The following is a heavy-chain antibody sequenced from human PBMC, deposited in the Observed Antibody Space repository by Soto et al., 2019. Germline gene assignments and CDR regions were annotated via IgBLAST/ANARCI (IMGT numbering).Heavy chain of an antibody. CDR2: ISAYNGNT. V-gene: IGHV1-18*04. CDR3: ARDKLATTTGYYYGMDV. Sequence: GASVKVSCKASGYTFTSYGISWVRQAPGQGLEWMGWISAYNGNTNYAQKLQGRVTMTTDTSTSTAYMELRSLRSDDTAVYYCARDKLATTTGYYYGMDVWGQGTTVTVSS. CDR1: GYTFTSYG. J-gene: IGHJ6*02. D-gene: IGHD1-1*01.